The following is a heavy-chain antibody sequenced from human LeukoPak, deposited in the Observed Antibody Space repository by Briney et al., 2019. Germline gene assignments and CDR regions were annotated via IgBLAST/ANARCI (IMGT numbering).Heavy chain of an antibody. J-gene: IGHJ5*01. D-gene: IGHD3-22*01. CDR1: GFMFSDYA. CDR2: IGHIRDQNT. V-gene: IGHV3-23*01. CDR3: SKDRRRYYFSSSGYFFDS. Sequence: GGSLRLSCAASGFMFSDYAMSWVRQIPGKAPEWVATIGHIRDQNTYYADSVKGRFTISRDNSENVVYLQMDRLRAEDGAIYFCSKDRRRYYFSSSGYFFDSWGQGPLVTVSS.